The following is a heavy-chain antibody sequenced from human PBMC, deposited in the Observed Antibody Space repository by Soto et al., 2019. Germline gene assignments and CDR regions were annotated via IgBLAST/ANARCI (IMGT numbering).Heavy chain of an antibody. CDR2: IFHNGNT. D-gene: IGHD2-8*01. CDR1: SGSITSSNW. J-gene: IGHJ6*02. Sequence: QVQLQESGPGLVKPSGTLSLTCAVSSGSITSSNWWSWVRQPPGKGLEWIGEIFHNGNTYYNPSLKSRVTMSVDTSKNQFSLNLGSVTAADTAVYYCARRTWGMDVWGQGTTVTVFS. CDR3: ARRTWGMDV. V-gene: IGHV4-4*02.